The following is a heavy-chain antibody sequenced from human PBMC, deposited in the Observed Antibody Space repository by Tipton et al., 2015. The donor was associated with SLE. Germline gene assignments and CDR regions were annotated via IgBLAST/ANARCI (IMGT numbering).Heavy chain of an antibody. D-gene: IGHD3-3*01. CDR1: GFTFDDYG. V-gene: IGHV4-59*01. J-gene: IGHJ6*02. CDR3: ARDLWEYDFWSGYYPNYYYYYGIDV. Sequence: LRLSCAASGFTFDDYGMSWVRQAPGKGLEWIGYIYYSGSTNYNPSLKSRVTISVDTSKNQFSLKLSSVTAADTAVYYCARDLWEYDFWSGYYPNYYYYYGIDVWGQGTTVTVSS. CDR2: IYYSGST.